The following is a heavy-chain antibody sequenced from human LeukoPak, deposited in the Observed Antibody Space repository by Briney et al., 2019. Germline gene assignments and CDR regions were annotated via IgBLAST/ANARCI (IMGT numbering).Heavy chain of an antibody. CDR3: ARLSGYYDILTGGGGYYYYGMDV. CDR2: IYYSGST. J-gene: IGHJ6*02. Sequence: SETLSLTCTVSGGSISSYYWSWIRQPPGKGLEGIGYIYYSGSTNYNPSLKSRVTISVDSSKNQFSLKLSSVTAADTAVYYCARLSGYYDILTGGGGYYYYGMDVWGQGTTVTVSS. V-gene: IGHV4-59*08. CDR1: GGSISSYY. D-gene: IGHD3-9*01.